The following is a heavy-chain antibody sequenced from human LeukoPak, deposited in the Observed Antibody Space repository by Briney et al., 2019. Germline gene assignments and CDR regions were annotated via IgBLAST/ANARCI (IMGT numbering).Heavy chain of an antibody. V-gene: IGHV4-39*02. CDR3: ARDKFIAVAGTFDY. Sequence: SETLSLTCTVSGGSISSSSYYWGWIRQPPGKGLGWIGSIYYSGSTYYNPSLKSRVTISVDTSKNQFSLKLSSVTAADTAVYYCARDKFIAVAGTFDYWGQGTLVTVSS. D-gene: IGHD6-19*01. CDR2: IYYSGST. CDR1: GGSISSSSYY. J-gene: IGHJ4*02.